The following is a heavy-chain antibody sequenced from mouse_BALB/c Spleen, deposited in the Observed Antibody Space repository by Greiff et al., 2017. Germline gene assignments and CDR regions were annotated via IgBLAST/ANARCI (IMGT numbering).Heavy chain of an antibody. V-gene: IGHV2-9*02. CDR3: AREGLLPFYWYFDV. Sequence: QVQLQQSGPGLVAPSQSLSITCTVSGFSLTSYGVHWVRQPPGKGLEWLGVIWAGGSTNYNSALMSRLSISKDNSKSQVFLKMNSLQTDDTAMYYCAREGLLPFYWYFDVWGAGTTVTVSS. CDR1: GFSLTSYG. D-gene: IGHD2-3*01. J-gene: IGHJ1*01. CDR2: IWAGGST.